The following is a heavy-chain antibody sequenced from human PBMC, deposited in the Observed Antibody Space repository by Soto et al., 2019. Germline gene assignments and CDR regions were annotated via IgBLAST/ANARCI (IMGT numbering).Heavy chain of an antibody. CDR3: ARHLYYYGSGSYSPWFDP. CDR1: GGSISSSSYY. V-gene: IGHV4-39*01. D-gene: IGHD3-10*01. J-gene: IGHJ5*02. CDR2: IYYSGST. Sequence: SETLSLTCTVSGGSISSSSYYWGWIRQPPGKGLEWIGSIYYSGSTYYNPSLKSRVTISVDTSKNQFSLKLSSVTAADTAVYYCARHLYYYGSGSYSPWFDPWGQGTLVTVSS.